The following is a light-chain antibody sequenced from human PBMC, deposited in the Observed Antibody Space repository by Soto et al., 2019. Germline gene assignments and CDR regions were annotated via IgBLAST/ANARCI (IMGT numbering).Light chain of an antibody. V-gene: IGLV2-14*03. CDR1: SGDIGRFHF. CDR3: CSYSSSDSYV. J-gene: IGLJ1*01. Sequence: QSALSQPASVSGSPGQSITISCTGTSGDIGRFHFVSWYQHHPGKAPKLMIYDVVNRPSGVSDRFSGSKSGNMASLTISGLQAEDDADYYCCSYSSSDSYVFGPGTKLTVL. CDR2: DVV.